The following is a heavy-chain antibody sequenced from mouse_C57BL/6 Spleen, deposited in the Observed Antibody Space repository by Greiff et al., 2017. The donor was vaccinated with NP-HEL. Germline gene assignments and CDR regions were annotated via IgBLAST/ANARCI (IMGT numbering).Heavy chain of an antibody. J-gene: IGHJ2*01. CDR1: GYTFTSYW. V-gene: IGHV1-50*01. CDR3: ARGDYY. CDR2: IDPSDSYT. Sequence: VQLQQPGAELVKPGASVKLSCKASGYTFTSYWMQWVKQRPGQGLEWIGEIDPSDSYTNYNQKFKGKATLTVDTSSITAYMQLSSLTSEDSAVYYCARGDYYWGQGTTLTVSS.